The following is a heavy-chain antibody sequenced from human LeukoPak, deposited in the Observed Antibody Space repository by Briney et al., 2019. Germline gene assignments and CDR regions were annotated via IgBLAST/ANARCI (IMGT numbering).Heavy chain of an antibody. D-gene: IGHD3-10*01. Sequence: GASVRVSCKASGYTFTSYGISWVRQAPGQGLEWMGWISAYNGNTNYAQKLQGRVTMTTDTSTSTAYMELRSLRSDDTAVYYCARDFSGSLLWFGELSYWFDPWGQGTLVTVSS. CDR3: ARDFSGSLLWFGELSYWFDP. CDR1: GYTFTSYG. CDR2: ISAYNGNT. J-gene: IGHJ5*02. V-gene: IGHV1-18*01.